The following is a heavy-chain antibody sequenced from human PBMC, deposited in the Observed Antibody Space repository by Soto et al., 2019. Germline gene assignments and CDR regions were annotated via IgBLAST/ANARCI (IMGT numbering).Heavy chain of an antibody. J-gene: IGHJ5*01. D-gene: IGHD5-18*01. V-gene: IGHV4-34*01. Sequence: PSETLSLTCAVFGGSFSDSCLSWIRQSPEKGLEWIGEITNSGNTYYIPALKSRVTISGDTSKNQFSLEVRSVTAADTAVYFCARGRTAIVTRWFDCWGQGTLVAVS. CDR3: ARGRTAIVTRWFDC. CDR1: GGSFSDSC. CDR2: ITNSGNT.